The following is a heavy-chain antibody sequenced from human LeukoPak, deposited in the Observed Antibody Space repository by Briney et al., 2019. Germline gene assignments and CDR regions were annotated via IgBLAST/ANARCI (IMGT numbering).Heavy chain of an antibody. Sequence: GGSLRLSCAASGFTFSSYSMNWVRQAPGKGLEWVSSISSSSSYIYSADSVKGRFTISRDNAKNSLYLQMNSLRVEDTAVYYCAREDVDTAMVDYWGQGTLVTVSS. CDR2: ISSSSSYI. J-gene: IGHJ4*02. D-gene: IGHD5-18*01. CDR3: AREDVDTAMVDY. CDR1: GFTFSSYS. V-gene: IGHV3-21*01.